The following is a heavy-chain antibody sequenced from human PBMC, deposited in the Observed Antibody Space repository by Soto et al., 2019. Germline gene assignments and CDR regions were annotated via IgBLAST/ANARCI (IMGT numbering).Heavy chain of an antibody. D-gene: IGHD5-12*01. V-gene: IGHV3-30*18. CDR1: GFTFSSYG. Sequence: QVQLVESGGGVVQPGRSLRLSCAASGFTFSSYGMHWVRQAPGKGLEWVAVISYDGSNKYYADSVKGRFTISRDNSKNTLYLQMNSLRAEDTAVYYCAKETWVGYSGYDLFGSFDYWGQGTLVTVSS. CDR2: ISYDGSNK. J-gene: IGHJ4*02. CDR3: AKETWVGYSGYDLFGSFDY.